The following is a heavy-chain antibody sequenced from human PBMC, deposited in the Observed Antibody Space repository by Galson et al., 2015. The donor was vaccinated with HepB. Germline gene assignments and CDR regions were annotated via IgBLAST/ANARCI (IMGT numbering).Heavy chain of an antibody. V-gene: IGHV3-53*01. CDR2: MYRGGTT. J-gene: IGHJ3*02. Sequence: GLEWVSVMYRGGTTYYADSVEGRFTISRDNSKNTFFLQMNSLRAEDTAVYYCARGPKAPHYYDSSGLGDAFDIWGQGTMVTVSS. CDR3: ARGPKAPHYYDSSGLGDAFDI. D-gene: IGHD3-22*01.